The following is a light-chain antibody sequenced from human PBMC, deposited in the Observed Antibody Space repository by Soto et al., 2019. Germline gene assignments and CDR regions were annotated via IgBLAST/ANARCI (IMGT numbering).Light chain of an antibody. CDR1: QSVSNF. V-gene: IGKV3-15*01. Sequence: EIVLTQSPGTLSLSPGERASLTCRASQSVSNFLAWYQHKPGQAPRLLIYDASNRATGIPARFSGSGSGTEFTLTISSLQSEDFAVYYCQQYSIWRTFGQGTKVDI. CDR3: QQYSIWRT. J-gene: IGKJ1*01. CDR2: DAS.